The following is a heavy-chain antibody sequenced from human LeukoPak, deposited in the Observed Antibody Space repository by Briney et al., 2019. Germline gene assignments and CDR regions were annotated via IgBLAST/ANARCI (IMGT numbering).Heavy chain of an antibody. CDR1: GYTFTSYG. J-gene: IGHJ4*02. V-gene: IGHV1-18*04. Sequence: ASVKVSCKASGYTFTSYGISWVRQAPGQGLEWMGWISAYNGNTNYAQKLQGRVTMTTDSSTSTAYMELRSLRSDDTAVYYCAASDYGDVFDYWGQGTLVTVSS. D-gene: IGHD4-17*01. CDR3: AASDYGDVFDY. CDR2: ISAYNGNT.